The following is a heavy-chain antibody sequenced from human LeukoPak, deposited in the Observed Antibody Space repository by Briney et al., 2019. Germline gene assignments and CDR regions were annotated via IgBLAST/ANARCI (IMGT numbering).Heavy chain of an antibody. D-gene: IGHD2-2*01. V-gene: IGHV4-4*07. CDR1: GGSISSYY. Sequence: SETLSLTCTVSGGSISSYYWSWIRQPAGKGLEWIGRICTSGSTNYNPSLKSRVTMSVDTSKNQFSLKLSSVTAADTAVYYCARDICSSTSCYYVNDAFDIWGQGTMVTVSS. CDR3: ARDICSSTSCYYVNDAFDI. CDR2: ICTSGST. J-gene: IGHJ3*02.